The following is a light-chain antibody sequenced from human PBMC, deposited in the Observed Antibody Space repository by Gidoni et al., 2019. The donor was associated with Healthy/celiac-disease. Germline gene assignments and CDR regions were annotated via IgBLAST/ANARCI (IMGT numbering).Light chain of an antibody. CDR1: QSISSY. V-gene: IGKV1-39*01. CDR3: QQSYSTPPNT. J-gene: IGKJ2*01. CDR2: AAS. Sequence: DIQMTQSPSSLSASVGDRVTITCRANQSISSYLNWYQQKPGKAPKLLIYAASSLQSGVPSRFSGSGSGTDFTLTINSLQPEDFATYYCQQSYSTPPNTFGQGTKLEIK.